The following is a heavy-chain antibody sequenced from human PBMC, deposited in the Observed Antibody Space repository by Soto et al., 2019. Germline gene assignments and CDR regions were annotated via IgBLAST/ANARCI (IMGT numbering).Heavy chain of an antibody. CDR3: ARVYTVTKLDS. J-gene: IGHJ5*01. CDR1: GASIGSSY. Sequence: QVHLQESGPGLLKPSETLSLTCTVSGASIGSSYLSWIRQPPWKGLEWMGYIVYSGSTNYSPSLNGRVSMTIDTSKNQFSLTLSSVTAADTAVYYCARVYTVTKLDSWGHGMLVTVSS. D-gene: IGHD4-17*01. CDR2: IVYSGST. V-gene: IGHV4-59*01.